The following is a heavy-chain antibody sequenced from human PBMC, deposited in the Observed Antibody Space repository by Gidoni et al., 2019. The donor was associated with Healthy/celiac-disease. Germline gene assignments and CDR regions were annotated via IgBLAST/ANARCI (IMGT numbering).Heavy chain of an antibody. CDR2: ISGSGGST. CDR3: AKDRSITIFGVVSPFDP. D-gene: IGHD3-3*01. V-gene: IGHV3-23*01. J-gene: IGHJ5*02. Sequence: EVQLLESGGGLVQPGGSLRLSCAACGVTVSRYAMSWVRQAPGKGLEWVSAISGSGGSTYYADSVKGRFTISRDNSKNTLYLQMNSLRAEDTAVYYCAKDRSITIFGVVSPFDPWGQGTLVTVSS. CDR1: GVTVSRYA.